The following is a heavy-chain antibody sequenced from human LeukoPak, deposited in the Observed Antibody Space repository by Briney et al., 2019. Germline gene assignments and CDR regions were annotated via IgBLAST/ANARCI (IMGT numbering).Heavy chain of an antibody. V-gene: IGHV4-59*01. Sequence: KPSETLSLTCTVSGGSISSYYWSWIRQPPGKGLEWIGYIYYSGSTNYNPSLKSRVTISVDTSKNQFSLKLSSVTAADTAVHYCARVGIAVAGTYFDYWGQGTLVTVSS. D-gene: IGHD6-19*01. CDR2: IYYSGST. CDR1: GGSISSYY. J-gene: IGHJ4*02. CDR3: ARVGIAVAGTYFDY.